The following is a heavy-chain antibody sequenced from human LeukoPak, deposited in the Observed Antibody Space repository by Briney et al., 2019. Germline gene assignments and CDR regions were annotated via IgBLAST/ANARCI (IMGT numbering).Heavy chain of an antibody. V-gene: IGHV3-30*02. Sequence: GGSLRLSCAASGFIFSSYGMHWVRQAPDKGLEWVAFIRYDGSRKYYADSVKGRFTISRDNSKNTLYLQMNSLRAEDTAVYYCAKGLPYYFDYWGQGTLVTVSS. CDR1: GFIFSSYG. D-gene: IGHD2-15*01. J-gene: IGHJ4*02. CDR2: IRYDGSRK. CDR3: AKGLPYYFDY.